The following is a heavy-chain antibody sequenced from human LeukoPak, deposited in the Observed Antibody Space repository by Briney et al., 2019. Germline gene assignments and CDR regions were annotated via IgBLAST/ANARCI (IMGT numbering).Heavy chain of an antibody. D-gene: IGHD3-3*01. CDR3: GGFWSGYFDY. CDR2: IRYDGSNK. Sequence: PGGSLRLSCAASGFTFSSYGMHWVRQAPGKGLEWVAFIRYDGSNKYYVDSVKGRFTISRDNSKNTLYLQMNSLRAEDTAVYYCGGFWSGYFDYWGQGTLVTVSS. CDR1: GFTFSSYG. J-gene: IGHJ4*02. V-gene: IGHV3-30*02.